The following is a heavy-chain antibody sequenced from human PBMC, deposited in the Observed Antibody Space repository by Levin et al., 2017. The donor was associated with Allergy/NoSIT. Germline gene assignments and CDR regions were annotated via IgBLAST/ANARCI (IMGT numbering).Heavy chain of an antibody. CDR1: GFTFSSYW. J-gene: IGHJ6*02. V-gene: IGHV3-74*01. Sequence: PGGSLRLSCAASGFTFSSYWMHWVRQAPGKGLVWVSRINSDGSSTSYADSVKGRFTISRDNAKNTLYLQMNSLRAEDTAVYYCAREGLLWFGELFQGPGHGMDVWGQGTTVTVSS. CDR3: AREGLLWFGELFQGPGHGMDV. CDR2: INSDGSST. D-gene: IGHD3-10*01.